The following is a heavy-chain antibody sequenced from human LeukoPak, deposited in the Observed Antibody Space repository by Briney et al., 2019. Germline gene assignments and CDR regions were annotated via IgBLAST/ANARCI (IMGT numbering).Heavy chain of an antibody. J-gene: IGHJ1*01. CDR2: IYPGDSDT. CDR3: ARHKLEYSSSSTFQY. V-gene: IGHV5-51*01. Sequence: GESLKISCKGSGYSFTTYYIAWVRQMPGKGLEWMGIIYPGDSDTRYSPSFQGQVTISADKSIATAYLQWSSLKASDTAIYYCARHKLEYSSSSTFQYWGQGTLVTVSS. D-gene: IGHD6-6*01. CDR1: GYSFTTYY.